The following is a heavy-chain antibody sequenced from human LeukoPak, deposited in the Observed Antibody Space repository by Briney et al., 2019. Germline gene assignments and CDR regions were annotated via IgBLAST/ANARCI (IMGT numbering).Heavy chain of an antibody. CDR1: GGSISSGSYY. J-gene: IGHJ5*02. Sequence: SQTLSLTCTVSGGSISSGSYYWSWIRQPAGKGLEWIGRIYTSGSTNYNPSLKSRVTISVDTSKNQFSLKLSSVTAADTAVYYCASSESGYYSNWFDPGAREPWSPSPQ. CDR2: IYTSGST. V-gene: IGHV4-61*02. D-gene: IGHD3-22*01. CDR3: ASSESGYYSNWFDP.